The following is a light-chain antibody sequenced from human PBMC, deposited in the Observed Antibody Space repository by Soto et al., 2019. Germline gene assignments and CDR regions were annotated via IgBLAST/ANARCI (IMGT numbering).Light chain of an antibody. CDR2: GAS. J-gene: IGKJ1*01. Sequence: EIVLTQSPASLSVSPGESATLSCRASQSVSYNLAWYHQRPGQPPRLLIYGASSRATGIPDRFSGSGSGTDFTLTISRLEPEDFAVYYCQQYGSSPWTFGQGTKVDIK. V-gene: IGKV3-20*01. CDR3: QQYGSSPWT. CDR1: QSVSYN.